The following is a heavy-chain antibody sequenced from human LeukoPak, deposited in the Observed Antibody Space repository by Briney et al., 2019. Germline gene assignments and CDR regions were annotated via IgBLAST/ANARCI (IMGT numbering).Heavy chain of an antibody. J-gene: IGHJ4*02. CDR2: ISHAGST. CDR3: ARDRYFIGFDY. CDR1: GDSISSSNW. D-gene: IGHD3-9*01. Sequence: PSETLSLTCTVSGDSISSSNWWNWVRQPPGKGLDWIGEISHAGSTKYNPSLKNRVTISKDNSKNQFSLKLSSVTAADTAVYYCARDRYFIGFDYWGQGTLVAISS. V-gene: IGHV4-4*02.